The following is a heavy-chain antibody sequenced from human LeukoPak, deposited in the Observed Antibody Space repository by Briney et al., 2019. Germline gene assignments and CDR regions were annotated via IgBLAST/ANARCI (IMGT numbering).Heavy chain of an antibody. Sequence: PGRSLRLSCAASGFTFSSYGMHWVRQGPRKGLEWVAVIWYDGNNKYYADSVKGRFTISRDNSKNTLYLQMNSLRAEDTTVYYCAKEAHYDFWSGLDYWGQGTLVTVSS. CDR2: IWYDGNNK. CDR3: AKEAHYDFWSGLDY. D-gene: IGHD3-3*01. CDR1: GFTFSSYG. V-gene: IGHV3-33*06. J-gene: IGHJ4*02.